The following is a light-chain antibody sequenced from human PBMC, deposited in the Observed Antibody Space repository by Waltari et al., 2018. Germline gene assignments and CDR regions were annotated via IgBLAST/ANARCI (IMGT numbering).Light chain of an antibody. CDR2: TLS. V-gene: IGKV2-40*01. Sequence: VVVTQTPLSLTVTPGEPASISLRSSQSLLDSEDGATSLDWYLQKPGQSPKFLIFTLSIRAPGVPDGFTGGGSGTYFTLKISRLEAEDVRVYYCMQRIGFPWSFGQGTKVEIK. J-gene: IGKJ1*01. CDR3: MQRIGFPWS. CDR1: QSLLDSEDGATS.